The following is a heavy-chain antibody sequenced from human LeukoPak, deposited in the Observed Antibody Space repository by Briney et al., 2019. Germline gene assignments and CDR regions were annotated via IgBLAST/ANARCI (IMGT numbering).Heavy chain of an antibody. CDR3: ARDVRWLRFVFDH. D-gene: IGHD5-12*01. CDR2: INEGGSDK. J-gene: IGHJ4*02. Sequence: GGSLRLSCAASGFTFSSSWMTWVRQAPGKGLEWVAHINEGGSDKYYVDSVTGRFSISRDNTKNSLYLQMSSLRAEDTAVYYCARDVRWLRFVFDHWGQGIPVTVSS. CDR1: GFTFSSSW. V-gene: IGHV3-7*05.